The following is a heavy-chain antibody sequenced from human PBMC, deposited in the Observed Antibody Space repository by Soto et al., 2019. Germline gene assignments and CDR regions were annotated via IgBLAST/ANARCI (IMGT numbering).Heavy chain of an antibody. CDR2: ISSSSSYI. Sequence: VQLVESGGGLVKPGGSLRLSCAASGFTFSSYSMNWVRQAPGKGLEWVSSISSSSSYIYYADSVKGRFTISRDNAKNSLYLQMNSLRAEDTAVYYCARLDTVTTFDYFQHWGQGTLVTVSS. CDR1: GFTFSSYS. V-gene: IGHV3-21*01. CDR3: ARLDTVTTFDYFQH. J-gene: IGHJ1*01. D-gene: IGHD4-17*01.